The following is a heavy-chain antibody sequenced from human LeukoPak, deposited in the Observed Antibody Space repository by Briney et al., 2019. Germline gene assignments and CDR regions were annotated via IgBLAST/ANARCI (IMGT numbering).Heavy chain of an antibody. D-gene: IGHD6-19*01. V-gene: IGHV3-23*01. Sequence: PGGSLRLSCAASGFTFSSYAMSWVRQAPGESPEWVSALGSGGRGSHYADSVKGRFTISRDDSKNTLYLQMNSLRAEDTAVYFCARPGLAVAGTRWFDPWGQGTLVTVSS. CDR3: ARPGLAVAGTRWFDP. CDR2: LGSGGRGS. J-gene: IGHJ5*02. CDR1: GFTFSSYA.